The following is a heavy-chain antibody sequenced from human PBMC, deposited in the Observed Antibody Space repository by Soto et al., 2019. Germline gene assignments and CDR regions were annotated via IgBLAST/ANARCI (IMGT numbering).Heavy chain of an antibody. V-gene: IGHV4-59*01. CDR1: GGSISSYY. Sequence: SETLSLTCTVSGGSISSYYWSWIRQPPGKGLEWIGYIYYSGSTNYNPSLKSRVTISVDTSKNQFSLKLSSVTAADTAVYYCAITAPLSWFHPRGQGTLVTLSS. J-gene: IGHJ5*02. CDR3: AITAPLSWFHP. CDR2: IYYSGST.